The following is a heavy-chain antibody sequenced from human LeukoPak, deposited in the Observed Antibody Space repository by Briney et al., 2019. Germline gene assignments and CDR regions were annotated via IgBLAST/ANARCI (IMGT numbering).Heavy chain of an antibody. CDR2: IYSGGTT. D-gene: IGHD5-12*01. CDR3: ARAVDIVATTPFDI. CDR1: GFTVSSNY. Sequence: GALSLSCVVSGFTVSSNYMSWVRQAPGKGLVWVSVIYSGGTTYYADSVKGRFTISRDNSKKTLYLHMNSLRAEDTAVYYCARAVDIVATTPFDIWGQGTMVTVT. V-gene: IGHV3-66*01. J-gene: IGHJ3*02.